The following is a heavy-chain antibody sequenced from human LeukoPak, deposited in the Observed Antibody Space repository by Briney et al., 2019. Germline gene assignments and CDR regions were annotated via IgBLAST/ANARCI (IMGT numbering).Heavy chain of an antibody. CDR1: GYILTSYN. CDR3: ARAIQPTSAFDY. D-gene: IGHD1-1*01. V-gene: IGHV1-46*01. CDR2: INPSGGST. J-gene: IGHJ4*02. Sequence: GASVKVSCKASGYILTSYNMHWVRQAPGQGLEWVGIINPSGGSTNYAQKFQGRVTMTRDTSTSTVSMDLSSLRSEDTAVYYCARAIQPTSAFDYWGQGTLVTVSS.